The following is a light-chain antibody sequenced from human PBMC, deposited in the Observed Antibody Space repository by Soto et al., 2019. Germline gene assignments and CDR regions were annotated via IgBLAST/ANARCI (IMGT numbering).Light chain of an antibody. Sequence: QSVLTQPPSASGSPGQSVTISCTGTSSDVGGYNYVSWYQQHPGKAPKLMIYEVSKWPSGVPDRFSGSKSGNTASLTVSGLQAEDEADYYCSSFAGNNNVVFGGGTKVTVL. J-gene: IGLJ2*01. V-gene: IGLV2-8*01. CDR2: EVS. CDR1: SSDVGGYNY. CDR3: SSFAGNNNVV.